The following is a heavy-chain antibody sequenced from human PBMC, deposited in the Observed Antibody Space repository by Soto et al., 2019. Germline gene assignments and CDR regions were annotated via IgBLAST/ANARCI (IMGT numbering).Heavy chain of an antibody. CDR1: GDTFSSYG. V-gene: IGHV1-18*04. CDR2: ISAYNGTT. J-gene: IGHJ6*02. CDR3: ARSRLYSSSSNYFYYGVDA. Sequence: GASVKVSCKASGDTFSSYGISWVRQAPGQGLEWMGGISAYNGTTNYAQKLQGRVTITTDTSTSTAYMELSSLRSEDTAVYYCARSRLYSSSSNYFYYGVDAWGQGTTVTVSS. D-gene: IGHD6-6*01.